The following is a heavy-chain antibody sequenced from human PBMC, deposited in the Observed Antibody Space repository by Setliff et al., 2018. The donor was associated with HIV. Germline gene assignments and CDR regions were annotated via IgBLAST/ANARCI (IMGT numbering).Heavy chain of an antibody. CDR3: ARLIHTGLLYFDY. CDR2: IYTSGTT. D-gene: IGHD2-8*02. CDR1: GVSISGHF. Sequence: PSETLSLTCFVSGVSISGHFWGWIRQPPGKGLEWIGSIYTSGTTEYNPSLDSRVTISVDTSRDQFSLNLRSVTAADTALYFCARLIHTGLLYFDYWGLGMLVTVSS. J-gene: IGHJ4*02. V-gene: IGHV4-4*09.